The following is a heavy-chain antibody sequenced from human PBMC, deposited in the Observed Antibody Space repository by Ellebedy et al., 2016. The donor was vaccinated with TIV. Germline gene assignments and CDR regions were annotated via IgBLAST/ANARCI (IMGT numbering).Heavy chain of an antibody. CDR1: GGSISSGGYS. Sequence: SETLSLXXAVSGGSISSGGYSWSWIRQPPGKGLEWIGYIYYSGSTNYNPPLKSRVTISVDTSKNQFSLKLSSVTAADTAVYYCARTIAARRGPEYFQHWGQGTLVTVSS. CDR2: IYYSGST. V-gene: IGHV4-61*08. CDR3: ARTIAARRGPEYFQH. J-gene: IGHJ1*01. D-gene: IGHD6-6*01.